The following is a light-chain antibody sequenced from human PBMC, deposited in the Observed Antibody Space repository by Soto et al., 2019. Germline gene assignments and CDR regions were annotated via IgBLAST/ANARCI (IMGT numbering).Light chain of an antibody. CDR2: VNSDGSH. CDR3: QTWGSGIHVG. J-gene: IGLJ2*01. CDR1: SGHSSYA. Sequence: QSVLTQSPSASASLGASVKLTCTLSSGHSSYAIAWHQQQPEKGPRYLMKVNSDGSHSKGDGIPDRFSGSSSGAERYLTISSRLSEDEGDYSCQTWGSGIHVGFGGGTKLTVL. V-gene: IGLV4-69*01.